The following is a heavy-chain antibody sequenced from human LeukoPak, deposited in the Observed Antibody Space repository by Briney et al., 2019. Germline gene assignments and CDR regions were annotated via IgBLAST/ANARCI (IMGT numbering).Heavy chain of an antibody. CDR3: ASGRDGLHTFDY. D-gene: IGHD5-24*01. CDR1: GGSISSYY. J-gene: IGHJ4*02. CDR2: IYYSGST. V-gene: IGHV4-59*01. Sequence: PSETLSLTCAVSGGSISSYYWSWIRQPPGKGLEWIGYIYYSGSTNYNPSLKSRVTISVDTSKNQFSLKLSSVTAADTAVYYCASGRDGLHTFDYWGQGTLVTVSS.